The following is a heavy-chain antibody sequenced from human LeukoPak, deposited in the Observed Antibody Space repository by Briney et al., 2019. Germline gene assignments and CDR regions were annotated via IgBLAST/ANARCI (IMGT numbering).Heavy chain of an antibody. V-gene: IGHV4-30-4*01. CDR2: IYYSGST. CDR3: ARVASTVTSPSFDY. J-gene: IGHJ4*02. CDR1: GGSISTSSYY. Sequence: KPSETLSLTCNVSGGSISTSSYYWSWIRQPPGKGLEWIGYIYYSGSTYYNPSLKSRVTISVDTSKNQFSLKLSSVTAADTAVYYCARVASTVTSPSFDYWGQGTLVTVSS. D-gene: IGHD4-17*01.